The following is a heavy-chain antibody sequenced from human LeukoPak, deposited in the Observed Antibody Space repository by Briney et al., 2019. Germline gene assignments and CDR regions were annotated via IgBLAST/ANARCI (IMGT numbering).Heavy chain of an antibody. Sequence: GGSLRLSCAASGIIFDDYAMHWVRQAPGKGLEWVSGISWNSGSIGYADSVKGRFTISRDNAKNSLYLQMNSLRPEDMALYYCAKGLRYNWNDDYYFDYWGQGTLVTVSS. D-gene: IGHD1-1*01. CDR2: ISWNSGSI. CDR1: GIIFDDYA. V-gene: IGHV3-9*03. J-gene: IGHJ4*02. CDR3: AKGLRYNWNDDYYFDY.